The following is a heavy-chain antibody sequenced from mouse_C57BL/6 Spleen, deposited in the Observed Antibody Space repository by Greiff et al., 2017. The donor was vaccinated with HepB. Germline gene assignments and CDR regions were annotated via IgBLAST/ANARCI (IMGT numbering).Heavy chain of an antibody. V-gene: IGHV1-76*01. CDR3: ARWGYYFDY. J-gene: IGHJ2*01. CDR1: GYTFTDYY. CDR2: INPGSGNT. Sequence: VQLQQSGAELVRPGASVKLSCKASGYTFTDYYINWVKQRPGQGLEWIARINPGSGNTYYNEKFKGKATLTAEKSSSTAYMQLSSLTSDDSAVYFCARWGYYFDYWSQGTTLTVSS.